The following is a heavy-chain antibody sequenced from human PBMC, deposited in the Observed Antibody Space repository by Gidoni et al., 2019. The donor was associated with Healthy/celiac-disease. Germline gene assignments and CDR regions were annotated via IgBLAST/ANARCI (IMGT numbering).Heavy chain of an antibody. D-gene: IGHD3-22*01. CDR2: IIPILGIA. J-gene: IGHJ5*02. Sequence: HVQLVQSGAEVKKPGSSVKVSCMASGSPFTSYAISWVRQAPGQGLEWMGRIIPILGIANYAQKFQGRVTITADKSTSTAYMELSSLRSEDTAVYYCARGLGVVVINSWFDPWGQGTLVTVSS. CDR3: ARGLGVVVINSWFDP. CDR1: GSPFTSYA. V-gene: IGHV1-69*04.